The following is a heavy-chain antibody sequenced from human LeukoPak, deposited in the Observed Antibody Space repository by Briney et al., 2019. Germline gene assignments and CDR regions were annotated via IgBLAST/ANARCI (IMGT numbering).Heavy chain of an antibody. D-gene: IGHD7-27*01. Sequence: SETLSLTCTVSGGSISNSNYYWGWIRLPTGKGMEWIGNIYYSGSTYYNSSLKSRGTISVDTSKNQFSLKLSSVSAADTAVYYCASLLNGGVAHWFDPWGQGTLVTVSS. CDR2: IYYSGST. J-gene: IGHJ5*02. V-gene: IGHV4-39*01. CDR1: GGSISNSNYY. CDR3: ASLLNGGVAHWFDP.